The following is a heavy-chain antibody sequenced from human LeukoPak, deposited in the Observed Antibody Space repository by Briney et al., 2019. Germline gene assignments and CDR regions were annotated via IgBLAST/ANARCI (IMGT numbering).Heavy chain of an antibody. J-gene: IGHJ4*02. V-gene: IGHV3-30-3*01. Sequence: PGGSLRLSCAASGFTFSSYAMHWVRQAPGKGLEWVAVISYDGSNKYYADSVKGRFTISRDNSKNTLYLQMNSLRAEDTAVYYCARDLRANYYDSSGYLDYWGQGTLVTVSS. D-gene: IGHD3-22*01. CDR2: ISYDGSNK. CDR1: GFTFSSYA. CDR3: ARDLRANYYDSSGYLDY.